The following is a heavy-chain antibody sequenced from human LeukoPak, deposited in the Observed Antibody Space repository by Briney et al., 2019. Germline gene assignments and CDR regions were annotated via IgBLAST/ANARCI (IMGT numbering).Heavy chain of an antibody. Sequence: ASVKVSCKASGYTFTSYYMHWVRQAPGQGLEWMGIINPSGGSTSYAQKFQGRVTMTRDMSTSTVYMELSSLRSEDTAVYYCARDSGYSGYDFTFDYWGQGTLVTVCS. CDR3: ARDSGYSGYDFTFDY. CDR1: GYTFTSYY. CDR2: INPSGGST. J-gene: IGHJ4*02. V-gene: IGHV1-46*01. D-gene: IGHD5-12*01.